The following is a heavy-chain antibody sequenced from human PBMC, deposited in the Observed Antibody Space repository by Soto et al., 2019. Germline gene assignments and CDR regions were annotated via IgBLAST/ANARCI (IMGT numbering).Heavy chain of an antibody. V-gene: IGHV3-21*01. Sequence: PGGSLRLSCAVSGFTFNSYSMNWVRQAPGKGLEWVSSISSFSNYMYYTDSVKGRFTISRDNAKNTLYLQMNSLRAEDTAVYYCARGDRGAFDLWGQGTMVTVSS. D-gene: IGHD2-21*02. CDR3: ARGDRGAFDL. CDR1: GFTFNSYS. J-gene: IGHJ3*01. CDR2: ISSFSNYM.